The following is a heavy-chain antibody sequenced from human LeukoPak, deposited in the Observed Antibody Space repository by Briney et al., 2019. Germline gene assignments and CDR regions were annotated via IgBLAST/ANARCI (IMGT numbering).Heavy chain of an antibody. CDR1: GFTFSSYE. CDR3: ARDPTGGAFDY. J-gene: IGHJ4*02. Sequence: PGGSLRLSCAASGFTFSSYEMNWVRQAPGKGLGWVSYISSSGSTIYYADSVKGRFTMSRDNAKNSLYLQMNSLRAEDTAVYYCARDPTGGAFDYWGQGTLVTVSS. CDR2: ISSSGSTI. D-gene: IGHD3-10*01. V-gene: IGHV3-48*03.